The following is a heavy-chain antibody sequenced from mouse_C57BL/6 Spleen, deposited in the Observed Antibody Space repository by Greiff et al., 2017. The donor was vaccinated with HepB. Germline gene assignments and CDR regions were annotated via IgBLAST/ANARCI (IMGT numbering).Heavy chain of an antibody. CDR3: ARRGYYYGSSLYYYAMDY. D-gene: IGHD1-1*01. Sequence: QVQLQQPGAELVKPGASVKLSCKASGYTFTSYWMQWVKQRPGQGLEWIGEIDPSDSYTNYNQKFKGKATLTVDTSSSTAYMQLSSLTSEDSAVYYCARRGYYYGSSLYYYAMDYWGQGTSVTVSS. CDR1: GYTFTSYW. J-gene: IGHJ4*01. CDR2: IDPSDSYT. V-gene: IGHV1-50*01.